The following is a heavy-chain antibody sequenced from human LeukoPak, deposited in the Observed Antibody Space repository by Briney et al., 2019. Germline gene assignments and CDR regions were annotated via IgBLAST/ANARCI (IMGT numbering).Heavy chain of an antibody. CDR1: GFTFSDYY. D-gene: IGHD3-10*01. J-gene: IGHJ4*02. CDR2: ISSSGSTI. V-gene: IGHV3-11*01. CDR3: LFSMVRGVIGTYYFDY. Sequence: GGSLRLSCAASGFTFSDYYMSWIRQGPGKGLEWVSYISSSGSTIYYADSVKGRFTISRDNAKNSLYLQMNSLRAEDTAVYYCLFSMVRGVIGTYYFDYWGQGTLVTVSS.